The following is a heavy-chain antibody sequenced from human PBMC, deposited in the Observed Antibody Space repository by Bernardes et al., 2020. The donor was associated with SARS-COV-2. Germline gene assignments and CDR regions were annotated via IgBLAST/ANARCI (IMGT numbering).Heavy chain of an antibody. D-gene: IGHD3-3*01. CDR1: GYTLTELS. Sequence: ASVKVSCKVSGYTLTELSMHWVRQAPGKGLEWMGGFDPEDGETIYAQKFQGRVTMTEDTSTDTAYMELSSLRSEDTAVYYCATTTIFGVATGNWFDPWGQGTLVTVSS. CDR3: ATTTIFGVATGNWFDP. CDR2: FDPEDGET. J-gene: IGHJ5*02. V-gene: IGHV1-24*01.